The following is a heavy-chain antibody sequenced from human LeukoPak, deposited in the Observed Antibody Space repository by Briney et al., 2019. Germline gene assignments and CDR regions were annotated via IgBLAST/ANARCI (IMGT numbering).Heavy chain of an antibody. CDR1: GFTFSSYE. Sequence: GGSLRLSCAASGFTFSSYETNWVRQAPGKGLEWVSYISSSGSTIYYADSVKGRFTISRDNAKNSLYLQMNSLRAEDTAVYYCAREMATPNDYWGQGTLVTVSS. J-gene: IGHJ4*02. CDR2: ISSSGSTI. CDR3: AREMATPNDY. D-gene: IGHD5-24*01. V-gene: IGHV3-48*03.